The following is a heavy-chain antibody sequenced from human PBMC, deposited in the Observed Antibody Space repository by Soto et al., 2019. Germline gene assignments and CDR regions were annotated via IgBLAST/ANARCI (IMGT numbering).Heavy chain of an antibody. CDR1: GFTFSDYY. J-gene: IGHJ6*02. Sequence: VGSLRVSCVASGFTFSDYYMSWIRQAPGKGLGWVSYISSSGSTIYYADSVKGRFTISRDNAKNSLYLQMNSLRAEDTAVYYCARDGGDYGMDVWGQGTTVTVSS. V-gene: IGHV3-11*01. CDR2: ISSSGSTI. D-gene: IGHD4-17*01. CDR3: ARDGGDYGMDV.